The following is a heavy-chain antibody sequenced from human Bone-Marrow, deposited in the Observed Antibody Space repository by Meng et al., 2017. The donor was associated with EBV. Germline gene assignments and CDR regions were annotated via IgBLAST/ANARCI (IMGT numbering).Heavy chain of an antibody. Sequence: HVPLQESGPGLVKPSETLSLTCTVSGGSISSYYWSWIRQPPGKGLEWIGYIYYSGSTNYNPSLKSRVTISVDTSKNQFSLKLSSVTAADTAVYYCARSAHTEGWFDPWGQGTLVTVSS. CDR1: GGSISSYY. CDR3: ARSAHTEGWFDP. J-gene: IGHJ5*02. V-gene: IGHV4-59*01. CDR2: IYYSGST.